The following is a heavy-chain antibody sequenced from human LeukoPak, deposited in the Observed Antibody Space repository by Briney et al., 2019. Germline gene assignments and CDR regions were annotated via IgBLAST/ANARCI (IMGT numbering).Heavy chain of an antibody. Sequence: GGSLRLSCAASGFTFSDYYMSWIRQAPDKGLEWVAVISYDGSNKYHADAVKGRFTISRDNSKNTLYVQMNSLRAEDTAVYYCARGGYYDSSGFRIDHWGQGTLVTVSS. J-gene: IGHJ4*02. V-gene: IGHV3-30-3*01. D-gene: IGHD3-22*01. CDR3: ARGGYYDSSGFRIDH. CDR1: GFTFSDYY. CDR2: ISYDGSNK.